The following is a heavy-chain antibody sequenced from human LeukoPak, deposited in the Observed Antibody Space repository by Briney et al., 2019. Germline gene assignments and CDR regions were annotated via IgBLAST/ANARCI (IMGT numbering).Heavy chain of an antibody. V-gene: IGHV3-7*01. CDR3: ASADPPKGAPDY. J-gene: IGHJ4*02. Sequence: GSLGLSCAASGFTFSSYWMSWVRQAPGKGLEWVANIKQDGSEKYYVDSVKGRFTISRDNAKNSLYLQMNSLRAEDTAVYYCASADPPKGAPDYWGQGTLVTVSS. CDR1: GFTFSSYW. CDR2: IKQDGSEK. D-gene: IGHD1-26*01.